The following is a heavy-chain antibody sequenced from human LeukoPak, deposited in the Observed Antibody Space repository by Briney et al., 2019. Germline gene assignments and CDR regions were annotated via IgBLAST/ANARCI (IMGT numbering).Heavy chain of an antibody. CDR2: ISSSSSYI. V-gene: IGHV3-21*01. CDR1: GFTFSSYS. D-gene: IGHD3-22*01. CDR3: ARVFGITMILGAFDI. J-gene: IGHJ3*02. Sequence: KSGGSLRLSCAASGFTFSSYSMNWVRQAPGKGLEWVSSISSSSSYIYYADSVKGRFTISRDNAKNSLYLQMNSLRAEDTAVYYCARVFGITMILGAFDIWGQGTMVTVSS.